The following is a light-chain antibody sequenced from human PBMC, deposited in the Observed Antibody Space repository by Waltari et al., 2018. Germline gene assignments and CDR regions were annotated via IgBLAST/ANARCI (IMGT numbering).Light chain of an antibody. CDR3: QLWDSSTAVV. V-gene: IGLV3-9*01. J-gene: IGLJ3*02. CDR1: NIGDPN. CDR2: RDT. Sequence: SYEVTQPLSVSVALGQTATITCGGNNIGDPNVYWYQQRPGQAPVLVIYRDTRRPSGIPERFSGSNSGNTATLTISGAQVGDEADYYCQLWDSSTAVVFGGGTRLTVL.